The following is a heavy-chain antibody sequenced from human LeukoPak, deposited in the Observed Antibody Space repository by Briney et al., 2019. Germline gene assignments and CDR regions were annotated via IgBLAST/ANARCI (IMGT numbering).Heavy chain of an antibody. CDR2: IYYSGST. J-gene: IGHJ4*02. CDR1: GGSIRSGGYY. V-gene: IGHV4-31*03. D-gene: IGHD2-2*01. Sequence: PSQTLSLTCTVSGGSIRSGGYYWSWIRQHPGKGLEWIGYIYYSGSTYYNPSLKSRVTISVDTSKNQFSLKLSSVTAADTAVYYCALYCSSTSCRRGAFDCWGQGTLVTVPS. CDR3: ALYCSSTSCRRGAFDC.